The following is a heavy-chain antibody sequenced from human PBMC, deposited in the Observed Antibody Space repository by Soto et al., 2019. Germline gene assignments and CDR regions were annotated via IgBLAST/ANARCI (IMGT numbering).Heavy chain of an antibody. D-gene: IGHD3-9*01. CDR3: ATTFYHIP. CDR1: GYTLTDYY. V-gene: IGHV1-2*02. J-gene: IGHJ5*02. CDR2: IYPNSAGT. Sequence: QVQLVQSGAEVKKPGASLKVPCKASGYTLTDYYMHWVRQAPGQGLEWMGWIYPNSAGTNYAQKFQGRVIMTRDTSISTAFMELSRLRSDDTAVYYCATTFYHIPWGQGTLVTVSS.